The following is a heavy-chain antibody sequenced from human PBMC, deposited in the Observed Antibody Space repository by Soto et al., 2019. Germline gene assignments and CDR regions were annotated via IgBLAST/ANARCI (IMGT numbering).Heavy chain of an antibody. J-gene: IGHJ4*02. Sequence: GGSLRLSCATSGFPFRSYVMSWVQQAPGKGLEWVSGISGGGSNTFYADSVKGRFTISRDNSKNTLLLQMNSLGAEDTAVYYCAKDSNKYSSSLRGRYFDYWGQGIGVTVSS. CDR2: ISGGGSNT. V-gene: IGHV3-23*01. D-gene: IGHD4-4*01. CDR1: GFPFRSYV. CDR3: AKDSNKYSSSLRGRYFDY.